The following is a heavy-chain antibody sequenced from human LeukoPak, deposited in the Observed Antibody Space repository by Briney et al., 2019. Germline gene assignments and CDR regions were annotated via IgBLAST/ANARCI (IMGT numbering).Heavy chain of an antibody. CDR2: ISDGGTT. CDR1: GVTFSTIY. CDR3: ARHCSGGTCPFDY. J-gene: IGHJ4*02. D-gene: IGHD2-15*01. Sequence: TGGSLRLSCATSGVTFSTIYMSWVRQAPGKGLEWVSVISDGGTTYYADSVKGRFTISRDTSTKTLNLQMDSLRAEDTAVYYCARHCSGGTCPFDYWGQGTLVTVSS. V-gene: IGHV3-66*04.